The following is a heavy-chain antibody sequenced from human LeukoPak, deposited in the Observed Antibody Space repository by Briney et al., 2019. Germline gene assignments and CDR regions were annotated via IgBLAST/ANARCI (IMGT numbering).Heavy chain of an antibody. J-gene: IGHJ4*02. D-gene: IGHD3-10*01. Sequence: PSETLSLTCTASGGSISSYYWSWIRQPPGKGLEWIGYIYYSGSTNYNPSLKSRVTISVDTSKNQFSLKLCSVTAADTAVYYCAREYYYGSGSSFDYWGQGTLVTVSS. CDR3: AREYYYGSGSSFDY. CDR2: IYYSGST. V-gene: IGHV4-59*01. CDR1: GGSISSYY.